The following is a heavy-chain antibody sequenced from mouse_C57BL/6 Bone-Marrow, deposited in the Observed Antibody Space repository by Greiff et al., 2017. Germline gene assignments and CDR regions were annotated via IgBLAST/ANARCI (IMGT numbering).Heavy chain of an antibody. D-gene: IGHD1-1*01. CDR2: IYPGDGDT. Sequence: VQLQQSGPELVKPGASVKISCKASGYAFSSSWMNWVKQRPGKGLEWIGRIYPGDGDTNNNGKFKGKATLTADKSSSTAYMQLSSLTSEDSAVYFCARYGSSYYWYFDVWGTGTTVTVSS. CDR3: ARYGSSYYWYFDV. V-gene: IGHV1-82*01. CDR1: GYAFSSSW. J-gene: IGHJ1*03.